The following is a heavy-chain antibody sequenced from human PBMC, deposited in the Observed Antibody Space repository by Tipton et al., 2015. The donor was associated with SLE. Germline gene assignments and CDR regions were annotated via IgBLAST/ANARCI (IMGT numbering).Heavy chain of an antibody. CDR3: VRDRKDSSNVYQYGVDL. J-gene: IGHJ6*02. CDR2: IIPIFGTA. CDR1: GGTFGTYA. Sequence: QVQLVQSGAEVKEPGSSVKVSCKASGGTFGTYAISWVRQAPGQGPEWMGGIIPIFGTANYAQIFQDRVTITADESARTAYMELSSLGFDDTAVYYCVRDRKDSSNVYQYGVDLWGPGTTVTVSS. D-gene: IGHD4-11*01. V-gene: IGHV1-69*01.